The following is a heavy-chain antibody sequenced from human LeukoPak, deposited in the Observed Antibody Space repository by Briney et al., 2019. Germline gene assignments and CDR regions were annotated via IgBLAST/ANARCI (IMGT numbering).Heavy chain of an antibody. CDR2: IIPIFGTA. CDR1: GGTFSSYA. D-gene: IGHD2-15*01. V-gene: IGHV1-69*05. J-gene: IGHJ5*02. CDR3: ARDLGYCSGGSCYAGWFDP. Sequence: SVKVSCKASGGTFSSYAISWVRQAPGQGLEWMGRIIPIFGTANYAQKFQGRVTITTDEATSTAYMELSSLRSEDTAVYYCARDLGYCSGGSCYAGWFDPWGQGTLVTVSS.